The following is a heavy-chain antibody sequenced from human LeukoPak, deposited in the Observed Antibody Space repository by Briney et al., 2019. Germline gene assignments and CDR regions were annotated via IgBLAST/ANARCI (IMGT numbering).Heavy chain of an antibody. CDR1: GFSLSNSGVG. CDR3: ARELSSDAFDC. CDR2: IYWDDDK. Sequence: SGPTLVKPTQTLTLTCTFSGFSLSNSGVGVGWIRQPPGKALEWLALIYWDDDKRYSPSLKSRLTITKDTSKNQVVLTMTNMDPVDTATYYCARELSSDAFDCWGQGTLVTVSS. D-gene: IGHD3-16*02. V-gene: IGHV2-5*02. J-gene: IGHJ4*02.